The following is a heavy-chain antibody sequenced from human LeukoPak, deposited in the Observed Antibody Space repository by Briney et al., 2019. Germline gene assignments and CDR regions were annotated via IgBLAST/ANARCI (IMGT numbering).Heavy chain of an antibody. V-gene: IGHV1-2*06. Sequence: GASVKVSCKASGYTFTGYYIRWVRQAPGQGLEWMGRINPNSGGTNYAQKFQGRVTMTRDTSISTAYMELSRLRSDDTAVYYCARDSSSWYLDLDYWGQGTLVTVSS. CDR1: GYTFTGYY. CDR3: ARDSSSWYLDLDY. D-gene: IGHD6-13*01. J-gene: IGHJ4*02. CDR2: INPNSGGT.